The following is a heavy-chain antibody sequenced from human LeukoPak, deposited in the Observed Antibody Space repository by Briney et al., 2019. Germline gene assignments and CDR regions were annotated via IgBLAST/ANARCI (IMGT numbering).Heavy chain of an antibody. J-gene: IGHJ4*02. V-gene: IGHV1-24*01. CDR2: FDPEDGET. Sequence: ASVKVSCKASGYTFTGYYMHWVRQAPGKGLEWMGGFDPEDGETIYAQKFQGRVTMTEDTSTDTAYMELSSLRSEDTAVYYCATLLRFLEWLPAFDYWGQGTLVTVSS. CDR3: ATLLRFLEWLPAFDY. D-gene: IGHD3-3*01. CDR1: GYTFTGYY.